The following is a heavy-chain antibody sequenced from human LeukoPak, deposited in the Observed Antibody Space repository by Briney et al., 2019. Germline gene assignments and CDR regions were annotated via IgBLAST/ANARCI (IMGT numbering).Heavy chain of an antibody. CDR3: ARVEGVSSGYFDDY. J-gene: IGHJ4*02. Sequence: SVKVSCKASGGTFSSYAISWVRQAPGQGLEWMGRIIPTLGIANYAQKFQGRVTITADKSTSTAYMELSSLRSEDTAVYYCARVEGVSSGYFDDYWGQGTLVTVSS. V-gene: IGHV1-69*04. D-gene: IGHD3-22*01. CDR2: IIPTLGIA. CDR1: GGTFSSYA.